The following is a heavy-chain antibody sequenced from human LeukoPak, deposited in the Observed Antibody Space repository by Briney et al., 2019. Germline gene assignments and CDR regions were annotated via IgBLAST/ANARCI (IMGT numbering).Heavy chain of an antibody. CDR2: INHSGST. D-gene: IGHD2-2*01. CDR1: GGSFSGYY. CDR3: ARLRTYCTTTTCYESFDS. J-gene: IGHJ4*02. Sequence: PSETLSLTCAVYGGSFSGYYWSWIRQPPGKGLEWIGEINHSGSTNYNPSLKSRVTISVDTSKNQFSLKLSSVTAADTAVYYCARLRTYCTTTTCYESFDSWGQGTLVTVSS. V-gene: IGHV4-34*01.